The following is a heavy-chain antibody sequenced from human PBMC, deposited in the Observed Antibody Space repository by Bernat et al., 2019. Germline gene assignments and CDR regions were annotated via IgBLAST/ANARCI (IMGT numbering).Heavy chain of an antibody. D-gene: IGHD2-15*01. J-gene: IGHJ1*01. CDR2: IWYDGSNK. CDR3: ARDRYCSGGSCPAEYFQH. V-gene: IGHV3-33*01. Sequence: QVQLVESGGGVVQPGRSLRLSCAASGFTFSSYGMHWVRQAPGKGLEWVAVIWYDGSNKYYADSVKGRFTISRDNSKNTLYLQMNSLRAEDTAVYYCARDRYCSGGSCPAEYFQHWGQGTLVTVSS. CDR1: GFTFSSYG.